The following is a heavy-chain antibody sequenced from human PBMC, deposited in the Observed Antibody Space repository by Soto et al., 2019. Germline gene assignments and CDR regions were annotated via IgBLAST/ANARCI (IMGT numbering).Heavy chain of an antibody. V-gene: IGHV3-15*07. Sequence: GGSLRLSCAASGFTFSNAWMNWVRQAPGKGLEWVGRIKSKTDGGTTDYAAPVKGRLTISRDDSKNTLYLQMNSLKTEDTAVYYCTTDKAGTKRYYDYWGQGTLVTVSS. CDR2: IKSKTDGGTT. CDR3: TTDKAGTKRYYDY. D-gene: IGHD3-9*01. J-gene: IGHJ4*02. CDR1: GFTFSNAW.